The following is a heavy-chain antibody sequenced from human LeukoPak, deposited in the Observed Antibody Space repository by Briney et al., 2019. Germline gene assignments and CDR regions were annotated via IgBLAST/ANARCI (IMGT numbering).Heavy chain of an antibody. CDR2: IWYDGSNK. Sequence: GGSLRLSCAASGFTFSSYGMHWVRQAPGKGLEWVAAIWYDGSNKYYADSVKGRFTISRDNSKNTLYLQMNSLRAEDTAVYYCARVKERAGSYYYGMDVWGQGTTVTVSS. CDR1: GFTFSSYG. V-gene: IGHV3-33*01. D-gene: IGHD6-19*01. J-gene: IGHJ6*02. CDR3: ARVKERAGSYYYGMDV.